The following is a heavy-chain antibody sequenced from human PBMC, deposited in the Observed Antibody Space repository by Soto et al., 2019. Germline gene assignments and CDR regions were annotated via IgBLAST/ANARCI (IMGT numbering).Heavy chain of an antibody. CDR2: LYHSGST. Sequence: QVQLQESGPGLVKPSGTLSLTCAVSGGSISSSNWWSWVRQPPGKGLEWIGELYHSGSTDYNPSRKIRVTISEDKSKNQFSLKLSSVTAADTAVYYCARVVGGYYYGMDVWGQGTTVTVSS. J-gene: IGHJ6*02. V-gene: IGHV4-4*02. CDR3: ARVVGGYYYGMDV. CDR1: GGSISSSNW. D-gene: IGHD2-2*01.